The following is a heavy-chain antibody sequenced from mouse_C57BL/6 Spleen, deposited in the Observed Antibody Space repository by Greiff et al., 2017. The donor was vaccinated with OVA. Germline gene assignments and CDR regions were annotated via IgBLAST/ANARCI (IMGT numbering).Heavy chain of an antibody. D-gene: IGHD1-1*01. CDR1: GYTFTSYW. CDR3: ATYYYGSYYFDY. Sequence: QVQLQQPGAELVKPGASVKMSCKASGYTFTSYWITWVKQRPGQGLEWIGDIYPGSGSTNYNEKFKSKATLTVDTSSSTAYMQLSSLTSEDSAVYYCATYYYGSYYFDYWGQGTTLTVSS. V-gene: IGHV1-55*01. J-gene: IGHJ2*01. CDR2: IYPGSGST.